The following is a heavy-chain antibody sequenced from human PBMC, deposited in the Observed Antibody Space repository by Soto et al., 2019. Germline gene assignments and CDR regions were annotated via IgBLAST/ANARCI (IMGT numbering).Heavy chain of an antibody. Sequence: GGSLRLSCAASGFTFSNAWMNWVRQAPGKGLEWVGRIKSKTDGGTTDYAAPVKGRFTISRYDSKNTRYLQMNSLKTDDTAVYYCTTPQYYYDSSGYRNYYYYGMDVWGQGTTVTVSS. V-gene: IGHV3-15*07. CDR3: TTPQYYYDSSGYRNYYYYGMDV. J-gene: IGHJ6*02. D-gene: IGHD3-22*01. CDR2: IKSKTDGGTT. CDR1: GFTFSNAW.